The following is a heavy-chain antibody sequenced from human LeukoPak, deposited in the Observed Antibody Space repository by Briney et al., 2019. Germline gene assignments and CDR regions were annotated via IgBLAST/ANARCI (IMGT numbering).Heavy chain of an antibody. J-gene: IGHJ3*01. CDR1: GLNFSSYA. Sequence: PGGSLRLSCAASGLNFSSYALTWLRQAPAKGLEWVSGISGNGGTTYYADSVKRRFTIYRDNSKNTLYLQKDSLRIEDTAVYYCAKGGRWDYYDSSHWGQGTMVTVSS. CDR2: ISGNGGTT. D-gene: IGHD3-22*01. CDR3: AKGGRWDYYDSSH. V-gene: IGHV3-23*01.